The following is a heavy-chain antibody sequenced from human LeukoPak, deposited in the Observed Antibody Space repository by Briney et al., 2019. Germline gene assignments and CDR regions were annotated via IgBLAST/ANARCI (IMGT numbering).Heavy chain of an antibody. CDR3: AKDLCSGGSCYSLNY. Sequence: PGGSLRLSCAASGFTFSSYGMHWVRQAPGKGLEWVAFIRYDGSNKYYADSVKGRFTISRDNSKNTLYLQMNSLRAEDTAVYYCAKDLCSGGSCYSLNYWGQGTLVTVSS. J-gene: IGHJ4*02. CDR1: GFTFSSYG. D-gene: IGHD2-15*01. V-gene: IGHV3-30*02. CDR2: IRYDGSNK.